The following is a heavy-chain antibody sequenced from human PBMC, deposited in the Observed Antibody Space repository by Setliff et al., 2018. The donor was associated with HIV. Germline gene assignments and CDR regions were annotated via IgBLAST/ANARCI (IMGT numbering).Heavy chain of an antibody. CDR2: IYTSGST. D-gene: IGHD3-3*01. CDR3: ARNTFGSDSERLDS. CDR1: GGSISSYY. V-gene: IGHV4-4*08. Sequence: PSETLSLTCTVSGGSISSYYWSWIRQPPGRGLEWIGSIYTSGSTNYNPSLKSRLTISLDTKNQFSLKLSSVTAADTAVYYCARNTFGSDSERLDSWGQGTLVTVSS. J-gene: IGHJ4*02.